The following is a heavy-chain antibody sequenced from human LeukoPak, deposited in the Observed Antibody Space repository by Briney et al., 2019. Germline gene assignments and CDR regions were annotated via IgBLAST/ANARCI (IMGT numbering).Heavy chain of an antibody. J-gene: IGHJ6*02. CDR3: ARYCTTTSCRFYYGMDV. D-gene: IGHD2-2*01. CDR2: ITGSGDNT. CDR1: GFTFSSYG. V-gene: IGHV3-23*01. Sequence: GGSLRLSCAAPGFTFSSYGMSWVRQAPGKGLEWVSAITGSGDNTFHADSVKGRFTISRDNSKNTLFLQMNSLRADDTAVYYCARYCTTTSCRFYYGMDVWGQGTTVTVSS.